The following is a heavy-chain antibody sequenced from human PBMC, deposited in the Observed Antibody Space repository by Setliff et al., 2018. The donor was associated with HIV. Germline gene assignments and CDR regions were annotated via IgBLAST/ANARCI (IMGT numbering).Heavy chain of an antibody. CDR1: GYTFTGYY. D-gene: IGHD3-10*01. Sequence: GASVKVSCKASGYTFTGYYMHWVRQAPGQGLEWMGWINPNSGGTNYAQKFQGRVTMTRDTSISTACMELSRLRSDDTAVYYCARDRRVLWFGESPATFQHWGQGTLVTVSS. CDR2: INPNSGGT. CDR3: ARDRRVLWFGESPATFQH. V-gene: IGHV1-2*02. J-gene: IGHJ1*01.